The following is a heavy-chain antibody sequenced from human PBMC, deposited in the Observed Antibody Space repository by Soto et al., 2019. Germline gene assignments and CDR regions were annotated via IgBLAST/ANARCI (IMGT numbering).Heavy chain of an antibody. J-gene: IGHJ4*02. CDR1: GFTFSSYG. Sequence: PGGSLRLSCAASGFTFSSYGMHWVRQAPGKGLEWVAVISYDGSNKYYADSVKGRFTISRDNSKNTLYLQMNSLRAEDTAVYYCAKNKQQLVWGQGTLVTVSS. CDR2: ISYDGSNK. V-gene: IGHV3-30*18. CDR3: AKNKQQLV. D-gene: IGHD6-13*01.